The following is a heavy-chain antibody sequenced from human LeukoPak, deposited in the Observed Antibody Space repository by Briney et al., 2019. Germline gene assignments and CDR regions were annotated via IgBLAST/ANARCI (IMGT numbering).Heavy chain of an antibody. CDR1: GFTFSSYA. CDR3: ARGSYYYENRG. Sequence: GGSLRLSCAASGFTFSSYAMSWVRQAPGKGLEWVSAISGSGGSTYYADSVKGRFTISRDNAKNTVYLQMNGLRAEDTAMYYCARGSYYYENRGWGQGTLVSVSS. J-gene: IGHJ4*02. V-gene: IGHV3-23*01. D-gene: IGHD3-22*01. CDR2: ISGSGGST.